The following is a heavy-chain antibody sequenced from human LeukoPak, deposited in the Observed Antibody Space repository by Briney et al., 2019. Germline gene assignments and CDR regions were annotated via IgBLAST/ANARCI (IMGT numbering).Heavy chain of an antibody. J-gene: IGHJ4*02. V-gene: IGHV1-2*02. CDR3: ARDGSFDY. Sequence: ASVKVSCKASGYTFTDYYIHWLRQAPGQGLEWMGWISANIDGTNYAQKFRGRVTMTKDTSISTAYMELSGLTSDDTAVYYCARDGSFDYWGQGTLVTVSS. D-gene: IGHD5-12*01. CDR1: GYTFTDYY. CDR2: ISANIDGT.